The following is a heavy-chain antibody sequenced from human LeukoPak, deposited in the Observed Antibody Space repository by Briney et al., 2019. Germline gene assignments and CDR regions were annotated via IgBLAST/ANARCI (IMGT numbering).Heavy chain of an antibody. CDR3: ATVYYYDSSELWFDP. D-gene: IGHD3-22*01. Sequence: GASVKVSCKVSGYTLTELSMHWVRQAPGKGLEWMGGFDPEDGETIYAQKFQGRVTMTEDTSTGTAYMELSSLRSEDTAVYYCATVYYYDSSELWFDPWGQGTLVTVSS. V-gene: IGHV1-24*01. J-gene: IGHJ5*02. CDR2: FDPEDGET. CDR1: GYTLTELS.